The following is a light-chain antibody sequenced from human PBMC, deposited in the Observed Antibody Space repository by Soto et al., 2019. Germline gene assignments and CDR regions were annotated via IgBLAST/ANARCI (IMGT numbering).Light chain of an antibody. Sequence: DIQMTQSPSSLSASVGDRVSITCRASQSIRSHLNWYQHKPGKAPKVLIYAASSLQGGVPSRFSGSGSATDLTLTIKSLQHEDFATYYCQQSFSSPFTFRPGTKVDVK. CDR3: QQSFSSPFT. CDR2: AAS. J-gene: IGKJ3*01. V-gene: IGKV1-39*01. CDR1: QSIRSH.